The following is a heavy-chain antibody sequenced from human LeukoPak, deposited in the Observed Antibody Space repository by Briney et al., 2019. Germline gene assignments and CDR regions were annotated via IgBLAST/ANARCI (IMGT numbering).Heavy chain of an antibody. CDR1: GFTFSSYA. D-gene: IGHD7-27*01. J-gene: IGHJ4*02. CDR3: ARAATGEGYYFDY. CDR2: ISYDGSNK. Sequence: GGSLRLSCAASGFTFSSYAMHWVRQAPGKGLEWVAVISYDGSNKYYADSVKGRFTISRDNSKNTLYLQMNSLRAEDTAVYYCARAATGEGYYFDYWGQGTLVTVSS. V-gene: IGHV3-30-3*01.